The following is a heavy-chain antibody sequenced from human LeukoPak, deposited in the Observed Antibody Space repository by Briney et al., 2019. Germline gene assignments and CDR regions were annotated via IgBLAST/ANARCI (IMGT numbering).Heavy chain of an antibody. CDR2: IIPIFGTA. CDR3: ARAVGAMPDAAFDY. D-gene: IGHD2-2*01. Sequence: GASVKVSCKASGATFSSYAISWVRHAPGQGLEWMGGIIPIFGTANYAQKFQGRVTITADESTSTSYMELSSLRSEDTAVYYCARAVGAMPDAAFDYWGQGTLVTVSS. V-gene: IGHV1-69*13. CDR1: GATFSSYA. J-gene: IGHJ4*02.